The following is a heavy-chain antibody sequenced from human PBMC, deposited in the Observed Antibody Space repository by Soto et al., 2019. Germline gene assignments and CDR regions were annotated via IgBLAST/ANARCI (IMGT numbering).Heavy chain of an antibody. V-gene: IGHV4-31*03. J-gene: IGHJ4*02. D-gene: IGHD6-13*01. CDR2: IYYRGGT. Sequence: VQLQESGPGLVKPSQTLSLTCTVSGGSIRSGGYFWSWVRQQPGKGLEWIGHIYYRGGTSYHPSLESRVAMSVDTSKNEFTLKVNSVTAADTAIYYCARFAKEENPKLESWYAFDFWGRGTLVTVSS. CDR1: GGSIRSGGYF. CDR3: ARFAKEENPKLESWYAFDF.